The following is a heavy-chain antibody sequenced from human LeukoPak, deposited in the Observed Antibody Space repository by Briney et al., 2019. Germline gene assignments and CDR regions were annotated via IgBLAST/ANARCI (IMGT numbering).Heavy chain of an antibody. CDR2: ISSSGSTI. J-gene: IGHJ4*02. CDR1: GFTFSSYE. Sequence: GGSLRLSCAASGFTFSSYEMNWVRQAPGKGLEWVSYISSSGSTIYYADSVKGRFTISRDNAKNSLYLQMNSLRAEDTAVHYCARSEGSSSWYGYWGQGTLVTVSS. D-gene: IGHD6-13*01. V-gene: IGHV3-48*03. CDR3: ARSEGSSSWYGY.